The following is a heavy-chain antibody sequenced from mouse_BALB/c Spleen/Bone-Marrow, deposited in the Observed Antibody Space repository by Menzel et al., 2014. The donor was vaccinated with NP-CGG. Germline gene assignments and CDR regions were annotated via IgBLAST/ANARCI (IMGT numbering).Heavy chain of an antibody. CDR2: INPTSNYT. J-gene: IGHJ3*01. CDR3: VREALWSFFTF. Sequence: VQLVESGAELARPGASVRMSCRTSGYTFTYYTMYWVKQRPGQGLEWIGYINPTSNYTNYNQKFKDKATLTADTSSNTAYMQLSSLTSEDSAVYYCVREALWSFFTFRGQGTLVTVSA. CDR1: GYTFTYYT. V-gene: IGHV1-4*01.